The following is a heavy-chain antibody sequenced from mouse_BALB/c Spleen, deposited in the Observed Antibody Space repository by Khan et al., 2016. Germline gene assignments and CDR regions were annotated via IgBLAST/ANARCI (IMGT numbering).Heavy chain of an antibody. Sequence: EVQLQESGPGLVKPSQSLSLTCTVTGYSITSDYAWNWIRQFPGNKLEWMGYIRYRGSTSYKPSLKSRISITRDTSKNQVILQLKSVTTEDTATYYCASRNWDVDYWGQGTTLTVSS. V-gene: IGHV3-2*02. CDR1: GYSITSDYA. J-gene: IGHJ2*01. CDR2: IRYRGST. D-gene: IGHD4-1*02. CDR3: ASRNWDVDY.